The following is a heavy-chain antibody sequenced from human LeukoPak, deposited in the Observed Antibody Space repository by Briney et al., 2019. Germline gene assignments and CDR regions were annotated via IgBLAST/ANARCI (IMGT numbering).Heavy chain of an antibody. CDR3: ARDDSYAYSSSYSMDV. J-gene: IGHJ6*02. D-gene: IGHD5-18*01. V-gene: IGHV3-21*01. CDR2: ISSSSSYI. CDR1: GFTFSSYS. Sequence: GGSLRLSCAASGFTFSSYSMNWVRQAPGKGLEWVSSISSSSSYIYYADSVKGRFTISRDNAKNSLYLQMNSLRAEDTAVYYCARDDSYAYSSSYSMDVWGQGTTVTVSS.